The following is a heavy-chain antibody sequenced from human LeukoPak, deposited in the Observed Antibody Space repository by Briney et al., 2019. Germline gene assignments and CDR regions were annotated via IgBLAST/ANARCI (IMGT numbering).Heavy chain of an antibody. V-gene: IGHV1-2*02. J-gene: IGHJ3*02. D-gene: IGHD1-26*01. CDR1: GYSFTGYY. CDR3: ARAREDAFDI. CDR2: INPGSGGT. Sequence: ASVEVSCKTSGYSFTGYYMHWVRQAPGQGLEWMGWINPGSGGTKYAQTFQGRVTMTRDTSIRTAYMELSTLRNDDTAVYYCARAREDAFDIWGQGTMVNVSS.